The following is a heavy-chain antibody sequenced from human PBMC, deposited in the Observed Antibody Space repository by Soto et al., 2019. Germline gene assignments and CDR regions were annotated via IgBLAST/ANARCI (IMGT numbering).Heavy chain of an antibody. CDR2: IYYSGST. CDR1: GGSISSYY. D-gene: IGHD5-12*01. Sequence: ASETLSLTCTVSGGSISSYYWSWIRQPPGKGLEWIGYIYYSGSTNYNPSLKSRVTISVDTSKNQFSLKLSSVTAADTAVYYCARLSIVATIYYFDYWGQRTLVTVSS. V-gene: IGHV4-59*01. CDR3: ARLSIVATIYYFDY. J-gene: IGHJ4*02.